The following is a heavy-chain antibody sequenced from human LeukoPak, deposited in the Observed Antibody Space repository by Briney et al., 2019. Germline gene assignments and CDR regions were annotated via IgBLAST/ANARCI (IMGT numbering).Heavy chain of an antibody. Sequence: PGGSLRLSCAASGFTFAYYWMAWVRQAPGRGLEWVASVKEDGTRKYYVDSVKGRFTISRDDAKNALFLQMDSLRVEDTAVYYCVRAGWELDYWGQGTLVTVSS. D-gene: IGHD4-23*01. V-gene: IGHV3-7*01. CDR2: VKEDGTRK. J-gene: IGHJ4*02. CDR3: VRAGWELDY. CDR1: GFTFAYYW.